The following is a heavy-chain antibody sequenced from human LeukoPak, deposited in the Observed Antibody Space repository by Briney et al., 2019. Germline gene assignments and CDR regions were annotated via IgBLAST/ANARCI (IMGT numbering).Heavy chain of an antibody. CDR2: IYYSGRT. CDR1: GDSVSRSDSY. D-gene: IGHD3-22*01. J-gene: IGHJ1*01. Sequence: SETLSLTCSVSGDSVSRSDSYWDWIRQPPGKGLEWIGTIYYSGRTYYSPSLKSRVTMSVDPSNNQFPLNLRSVTAADTAVYYCARRRYYDGSGYLEWGQGTLLSVSS. CDR3: ARRRYYDGSGYLE. V-gene: IGHV4-39*01.